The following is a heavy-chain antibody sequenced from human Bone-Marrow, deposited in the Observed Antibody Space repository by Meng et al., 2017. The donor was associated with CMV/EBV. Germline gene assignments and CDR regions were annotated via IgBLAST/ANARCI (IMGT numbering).Heavy chain of an antibody. Sequence: ASVKVSCKASGYTFTSYGISWVRQAPGQGLEWMGWISAYNGNTNYAQKLQGRVTMTTDTSTSTAYMELRSLRSDDTAVYYCARDLYCSSTNCYTPTPPFDYWGQGTLVTVSS. CDR3: ARDLYCSSTNCYTPTPPFDY. J-gene: IGHJ4*02. CDR2: ISAYNGNT. CDR1: GYTFTSYG. V-gene: IGHV1-18*01. D-gene: IGHD2-2*02.